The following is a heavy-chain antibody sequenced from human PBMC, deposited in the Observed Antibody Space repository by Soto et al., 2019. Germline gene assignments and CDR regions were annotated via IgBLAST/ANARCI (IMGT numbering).Heavy chain of an antibody. V-gene: IGHV4-39*01. CDR2: IYYSGST. CDR3: ARARRLRLVRFSSRDYYYYGMDV. CDR1: GGSISSSSYY. Sequence: PSETLSLTCTVSGGSISSSSYYWGWIRQPPGKGLEWIGSIYYSGSTYYNPSLKSRVTISVDTSKNQFSLKLSSVTAADTAVYYCARARRLRLVRFSSRDYYYYGMDVWGQGTTVTVSS. D-gene: IGHD6-19*01. J-gene: IGHJ6*02.